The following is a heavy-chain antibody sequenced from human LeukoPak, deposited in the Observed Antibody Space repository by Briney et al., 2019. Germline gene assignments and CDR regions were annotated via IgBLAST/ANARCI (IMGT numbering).Heavy chain of an antibody. CDR1: GGSISSGSYY. D-gene: IGHD2-2*01. J-gene: IGHJ5*02. CDR3: ARVVVPAAPADWFDP. CDR2: IYTSGST. Sequence: SETLSLTCTVSGGSISSGSYYWSWIRQPAGKGLEWIGRIYTSGSTNYNPSLKSRVTISVDTSKNQFSLKLSFVTAADTAVYYCARVVVPAAPADWFDPWGQGTLVTVSS. V-gene: IGHV4-61*02.